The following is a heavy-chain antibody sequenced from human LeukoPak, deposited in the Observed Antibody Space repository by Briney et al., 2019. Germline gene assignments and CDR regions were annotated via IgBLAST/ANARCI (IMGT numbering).Heavy chain of an antibody. D-gene: IGHD2-15*01. CDR2: IYYSGST. V-gene: IGHV4-59*08. J-gene: IGHJ4*02. CDR3: ARVQVGYCSGGSCPYYFDY. Sequence: GSLRLSCAASGFTFSNFAMSWIRQPPGKGLEWIGYIYYSGSTNYNPSLKSRVTISVDTSKNQFSLKLSSVTAADTAVYYCARVQVGYCSGGSCPYYFDYWGQGTLVTVSS. CDR1: GFTFSNFA.